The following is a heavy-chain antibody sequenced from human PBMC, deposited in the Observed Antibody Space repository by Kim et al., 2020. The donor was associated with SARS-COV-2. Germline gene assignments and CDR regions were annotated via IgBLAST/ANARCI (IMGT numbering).Heavy chain of an antibody. D-gene: IGHD2-2*01. J-gene: IGHJ6*02. Sequence: SETLSLTCAVYGGSFSGYYWSWIRQPPGKGLEWIGEINHSGSTNYNPSLKSRVTISVDTSKNQFSLKLSAVTAADTAVYYCARVAVGALYCSSTSCYVNYYYGMDVWGQGTTVTVSS. CDR1: GGSFSGYY. CDR3: ARVAVGALYCSSTSCYVNYYYGMDV. V-gene: IGHV4-34*01. CDR2: INHSGST.